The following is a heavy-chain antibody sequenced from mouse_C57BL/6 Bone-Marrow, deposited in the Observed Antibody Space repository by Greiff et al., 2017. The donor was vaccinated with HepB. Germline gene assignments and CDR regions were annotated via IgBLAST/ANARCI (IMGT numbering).Heavy chain of an antibody. CDR1: GYTFTSYW. J-gene: IGHJ3*01. CDR3: ARTQAWFAY. CDR2: IDPSDSYT. V-gene: IGHV1-50*01. Sequence: QVQLKQPGAELVKPGASVKLSCKASGYTFTSYWMQWVKQRPGQGLEWIGEIDPSDSYTNYNQKFKGKATLTVDTSSSTAYMQLSSLTSEDSAVYYCARTQAWFAYWGQGTLVTVSA. D-gene: IGHD3-2*02.